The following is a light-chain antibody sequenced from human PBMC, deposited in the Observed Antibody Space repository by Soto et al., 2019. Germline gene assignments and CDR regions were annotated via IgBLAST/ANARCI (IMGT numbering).Light chain of an antibody. V-gene: IGKV1-8*01. CDR2: AAS. CDR3: QHYKSYPWT. CDR1: QGISSY. J-gene: IGKJ1*01. Sequence: AIRMTQSPSSLSASTGDRVTITCRASQGISSYLAWYQQKPGKAPKLLIYAASTLQSGVPSRFSGSGSETEFTLTISSLQPDDFAIYYCQHYKSYPWTFGQGTKVDIK.